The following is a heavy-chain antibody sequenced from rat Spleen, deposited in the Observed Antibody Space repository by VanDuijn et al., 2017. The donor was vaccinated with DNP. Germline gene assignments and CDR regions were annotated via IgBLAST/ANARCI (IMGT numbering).Heavy chain of an antibody. D-gene: IGHD4-3*01. J-gene: IGHJ2*01. CDR3: IRWNSGHFDY. CDR2: IGSDGYAP. Sequence: EVQLVESGGGLVQPGRSLKLSCAASGFSLSDYYMAWVRQAPTKGLEWVAYIGSDGYAPYYGDSVKGRFTISRDNAKSTLYLQMNSLRSEDMATYYCIRWNSGHFDYWGQGVMVTVSS. CDR1: GFSLSDYY. V-gene: IGHV5-22*01.